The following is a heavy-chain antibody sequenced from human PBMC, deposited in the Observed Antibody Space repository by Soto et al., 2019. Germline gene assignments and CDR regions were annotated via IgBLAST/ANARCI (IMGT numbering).Heavy chain of an antibody. CDR2: IYYIERA. CDR1: GASVSSGDYY. J-gene: IGHJ5*01. D-gene: IGHD1-26*01. Sequence: QVQLRESGPGLVRPSQTLSLTCTVSGASVSSGDYYWSWLRQPPGKGLEWIGYIYYIERAYYKPSLKSRVAISQDTSKNQFSLRLSSVTAADTAVYYCARGGGATDGFDPWGQGTLVTVS. V-gene: IGHV4-30-4*01. CDR3: ARGGGATDGFDP.